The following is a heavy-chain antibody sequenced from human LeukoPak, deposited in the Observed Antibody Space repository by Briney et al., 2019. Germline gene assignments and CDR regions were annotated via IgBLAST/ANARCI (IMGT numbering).Heavy chain of an antibody. CDR1: GGTFSSYA. V-gene: IGHV1-69*05. CDR2: IIPIFGTA. D-gene: IGHD6-13*01. J-gene: IGHJ4*02. Sequence: SVKVSCKXSGGTFSSYAISWVRQAPGQGLEWMGRIIPIFGTANYAQKFQGRVTITTDESTSTAYMELSSLRSEDTAVYYCAREVAAARFDYWGQGTLVTVSS. CDR3: AREVAAARFDY.